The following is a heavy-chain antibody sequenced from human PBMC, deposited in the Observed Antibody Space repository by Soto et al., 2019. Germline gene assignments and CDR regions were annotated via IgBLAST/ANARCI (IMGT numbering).Heavy chain of an antibody. Sequence: SETLSLTCTVSGGSISSSTYYWGWIRQTPGKGLEWIGSIYYSGSTNYNPSLKSRVTISVDTSKNHFSLKLSSVTAADTAVYYCARRDLGVVIRGAFDIWGQGTMVTVSS. J-gene: IGHJ3*02. CDR3: ARRDLGVVIRGAFDI. D-gene: IGHD3-3*01. CDR2: IYYSGST. CDR1: GGSISSSTYY. V-gene: IGHV4-39*02.